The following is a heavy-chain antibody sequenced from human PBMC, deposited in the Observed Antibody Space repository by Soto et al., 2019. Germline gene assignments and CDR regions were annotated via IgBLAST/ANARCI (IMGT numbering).Heavy chain of an antibody. CDR2: SNPNSGGT. J-gene: IGHJ6*03. Sequence: QVQLVQSGAEVKKPGASVRVSCKASGYSFSAYYIHWMRQAPGQGLEWMGWSNPNSGGTKFAQKFQGWVTMTRDTSISTAYMELSRLKSDDTAVYFCARESGGTTATLDYYYFYMDVWGKGTTVTVSS. CDR3: ARESGGTTATLDYYYFYMDV. V-gene: IGHV1-2*04. CDR1: GYSFSAYY. D-gene: IGHD4-17*01.